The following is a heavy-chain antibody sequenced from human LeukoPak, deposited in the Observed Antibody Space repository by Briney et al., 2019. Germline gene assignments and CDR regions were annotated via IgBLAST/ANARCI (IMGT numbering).Heavy chain of an antibody. CDR2: INPNSGGT. CDR1: GYTFTGYY. J-gene: IGHJ4*02. D-gene: IGHD6-6*01. CDR3: ARGHSSSPGVTFTRPHALDY. Sequence: ASVKVSCKASGYTFTGYYMHWVRQAPGQGLEWMGLINPNSGGTNYAQKFQGRVTMTRDTSTSTAYMELSRLRSDDTAVYYCARGHSSSPGVTFTRPHALDYWGQGTLVTVSS. V-gene: IGHV1-2*02.